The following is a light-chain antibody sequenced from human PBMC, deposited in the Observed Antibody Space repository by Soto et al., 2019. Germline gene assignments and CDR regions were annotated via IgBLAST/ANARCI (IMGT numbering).Light chain of an antibody. CDR3: SSYTSSSTGV. CDR2: EVS. CDR1: SSDVGGYNY. J-gene: IGLJ1*01. V-gene: IGLV2-14*01. Sequence: QSVLTQPASVSGSPGQSITISCTGTSSDVGGYNYVSWYQQHPGKAPKLMIYEVSNRPSGVSNRFSGSKSGNTASLTISGLQAEDEADYYCSSYTSSSTGVFRTGTKVTV.